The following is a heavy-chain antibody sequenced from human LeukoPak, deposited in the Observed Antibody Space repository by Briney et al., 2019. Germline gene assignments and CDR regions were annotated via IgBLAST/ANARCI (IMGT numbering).Heavy chain of an antibody. J-gene: IGHJ6*03. V-gene: IGHV1-18*01. CDR2: ISAYNGNT. CDR1: GYTFTSYG. CDR3: ARCSGEPPTQRYYYYMDV. Sequence: ASVKVSCKASGYTFTSYGISWVRQAPGQGLEWMGWISAYNGNTNYAQKLQGRVTMTTDTSTSTAYMELRSLRSDDTAVYYCARCSGEPPTQRYYYYMDVWAKGPRSPSP. D-gene: IGHD7-27*01.